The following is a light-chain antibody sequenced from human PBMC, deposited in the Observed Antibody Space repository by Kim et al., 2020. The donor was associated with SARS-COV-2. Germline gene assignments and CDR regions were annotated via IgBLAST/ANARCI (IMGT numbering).Light chain of an antibody. CDR2: MAS. V-gene: IGKV1-5*03. CDR1: KSISYS. CDR3: QQYNSFWN. J-gene: IGKJ1*01. Sequence: SAAVGDRVTITCRASKSISYSLAWYQQKPGEAPKLLINMASTLEGGVPSRFSGSGSGTEFARTISSLQPDDCATYYCQQYNSFWNFGQGTKVDIK.